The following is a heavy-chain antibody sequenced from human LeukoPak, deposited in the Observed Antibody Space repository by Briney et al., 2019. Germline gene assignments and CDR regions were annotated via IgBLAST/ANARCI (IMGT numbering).Heavy chain of an antibody. J-gene: IGHJ6*03. D-gene: IGHD6-13*01. V-gene: IGHV3-7*01. Sequence: PGGSLRLSCAASGFTFSTYWMSWVRQAPGKGLEWVANINQDGTEKYYVDSVKGRFTISRDNAKNTLYLQMNSLRAEDTAVYYCARSAPAGYSYYYYYMDVWGKGTTVTISS. CDR2: INQDGTEK. CDR3: ARSAPAGYSYYYYYMDV. CDR1: GFTFSTYW.